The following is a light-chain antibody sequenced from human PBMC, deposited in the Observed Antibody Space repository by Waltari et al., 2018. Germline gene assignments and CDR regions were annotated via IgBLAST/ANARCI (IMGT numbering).Light chain of an antibody. J-gene: IGKJ1*01. CDR2: DAS. Sequence: IVLPQSPGTLSSSPGTRAPISCRASQSVGRSLAWYQQRPGRAPRLHIYDASNRATGIPDRFSGSGFVTDFSLTSSRLEPEDFAVYYCQKYERLPATFGQGTKVEIK. CDR1: QSVGRS. V-gene: IGKV3-20*01. CDR3: QKYERLPAT.